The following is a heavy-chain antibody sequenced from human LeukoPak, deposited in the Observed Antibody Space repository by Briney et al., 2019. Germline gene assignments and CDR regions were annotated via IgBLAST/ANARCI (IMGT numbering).Heavy chain of an antibody. Sequence: PSETLSLTCTVSGVSINNPNYCWSWVRQPPGKGLEWVGYGYCNGRSYYNPSLRSRLNMTVDTSSKQFSLELSSVNAADTAVYYCARAGSSGPYCTIGSCYGMDVWGQGTTVTVSS. V-gene: IGHV4-30-4*08. CDR3: ARAGSSGPYCTIGSCYGMDV. CDR2: GYCNGRS. CDR1: GVSINNPNYC. D-gene: IGHD2-8*01. J-gene: IGHJ6*02.